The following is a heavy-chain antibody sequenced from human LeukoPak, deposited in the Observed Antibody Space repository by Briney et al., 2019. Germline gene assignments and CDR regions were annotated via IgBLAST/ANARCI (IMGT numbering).Heavy chain of an antibody. D-gene: IGHD3-22*01. J-gene: IGHJ4*02. CDR3: ANGPSSSWPGLNY. Sequence: GGSLRLSCAVSGFNFRGSPMTWVRQAPGKGLEWVSSISGSGDATYYADSVKGRFTISRDNSKSTVSLQMSGLRAEDTAVYSCANGPSSSWPGLNYWGQGALVTVSS. CDR1: GFNFRGSP. CDR2: ISGSGDAT. V-gene: IGHV3-23*01.